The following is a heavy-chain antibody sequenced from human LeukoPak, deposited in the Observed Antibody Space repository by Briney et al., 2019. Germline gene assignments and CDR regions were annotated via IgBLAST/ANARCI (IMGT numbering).Heavy chain of an antibody. CDR3: ARRRGTMIVVVLDY. V-gene: IGHV4-34*01. Sequence: SETLSLTCTVSGGSISSYYWSWIRQPPGKGLEWIGEINHSGSTNYNPSLKSRVTISVDTSKNQFSLKLSSVTAADTAVYYCARRRGTMIVVVLDYWGQGTLVTVSS. CDR2: INHSGST. J-gene: IGHJ4*02. CDR1: GGSISSYY. D-gene: IGHD3-22*01.